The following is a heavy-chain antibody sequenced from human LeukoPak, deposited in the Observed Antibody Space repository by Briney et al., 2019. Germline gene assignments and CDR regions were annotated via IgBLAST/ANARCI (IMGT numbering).Heavy chain of an antibody. D-gene: IGHD2-2*01. V-gene: IGHV1-69*13. CDR2: IIPIFGTA. CDR1: GGTFSSYA. Sequence: SVKVSCKASGGTFSSYAISWMRQAPGQGLEWMGGIIPIFGTANYAQKFQGRVTITADESTSTAYMELSSLRSEDTAVYYCARELIVVPAASGPNWFDPWGQGTLVTVSS. J-gene: IGHJ5*02. CDR3: ARELIVVPAASGPNWFDP.